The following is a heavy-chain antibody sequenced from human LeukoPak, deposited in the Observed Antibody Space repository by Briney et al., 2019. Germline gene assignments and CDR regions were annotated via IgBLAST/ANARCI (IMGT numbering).Heavy chain of an antibody. D-gene: IGHD6-13*01. J-gene: IGHJ4*02. Sequence: GGSLRLSCAASGFTFSRCAMIWVRQAPGKGLEWVSSISSGSNNIYYADSVKGRFTISRDNAKNSLDLQMDNLRAEDTAVYYCAKDAGIAAAGTPGGPFDYWGQGTLVTVSS. CDR1: GFTFSRCA. CDR3: AKDAGIAAAGTPGGPFDY. CDR2: ISSGSNNI. V-gene: IGHV3-21*01.